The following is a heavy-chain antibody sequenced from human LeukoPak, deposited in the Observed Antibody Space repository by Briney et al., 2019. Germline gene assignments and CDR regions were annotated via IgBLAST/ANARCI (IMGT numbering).Heavy chain of an antibody. CDR2: IKYDGSDI. D-gene: IGHD6-19*01. CDR3: AREAGHGMDV. CDR1: GFVLSTYW. V-gene: IGHV3-7*01. Sequence: GGSLRLSCAASGFVLSTYWMSWVRQAPGKGLEWVANIKYDGSDIFYADSVKGRFTISRDNTRESLFLQMNSLRAGDTAVYYCAREAGHGMDVWGQGTTVTVSS. J-gene: IGHJ6*02.